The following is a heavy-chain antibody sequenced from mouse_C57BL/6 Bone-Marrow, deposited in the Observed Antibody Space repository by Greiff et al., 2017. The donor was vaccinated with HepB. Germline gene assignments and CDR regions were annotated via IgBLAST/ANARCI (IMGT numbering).Heavy chain of an antibody. CDR3: VRDTYLLLLAY. CDR2: IRSKSSNYAT. CDR1: GFTFNTYA. Sequence: EVQGVESGGGLVQPKGSLKLSCAASGFTFNTYAMHWVRQAPGKGLEWAARIRSKSSNYATYYADSVKDRFTISRDDSQSMLYLQMNNLKTEDTAMYYCVRDTYLLLLAYWGQGTLVTVSA. V-gene: IGHV10-3*01. J-gene: IGHJ3*01. D-gene: IGHD1-1*01.